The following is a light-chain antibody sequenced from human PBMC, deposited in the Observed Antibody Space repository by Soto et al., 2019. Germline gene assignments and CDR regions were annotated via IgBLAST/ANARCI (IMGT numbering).Light chain of an antibody. J-gene: IGKJ1*01. CDR2: GAS. CDR1: QSFSSNF. Sequence: EIVMTQSPATLSVSPGERATLSCRASQSFSSNFLAWYQQKPGQTPRLLIYGASTRATGIPDRFSGSGSGTDFALTISRLEPEDFAVYYCQQYGSSGTFGQGTKVDIK. V-gene: IGKV3-20*01. CDR3: QQYGSSGT.